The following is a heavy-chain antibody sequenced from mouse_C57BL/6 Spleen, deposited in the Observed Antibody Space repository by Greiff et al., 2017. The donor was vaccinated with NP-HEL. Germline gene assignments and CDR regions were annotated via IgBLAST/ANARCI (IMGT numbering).Heavy chain of an antibody. CDR2: ISDGGSYT. CDR3: ARGGYYYGSSLYWYFDV. Sequence: EVMLVESGGGLVKPGGSLKLSCAASGFTFSSYAMSWVRQTPEKRLEWVATISDGGSYTSYPDNVKGRFTISRDNAKNNLYLQMSHLKSEDTAMYYCARGGYYYGSSLYWYFDVWGTGTTVTVSS. D-gene: IGHD1-1*01. CDR1: GFTFSSYA. J-gene: IGHJ1*03. V-gene: IGHV5-4*03.